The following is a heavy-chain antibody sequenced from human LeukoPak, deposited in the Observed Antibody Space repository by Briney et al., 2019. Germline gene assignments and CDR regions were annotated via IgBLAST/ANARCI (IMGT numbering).Heavy chain of an antibody. CDR3: ARGPPRGKYYYMDV. V-gene: IGHV3-13*01. J-gene: IGHJ6*03. CDR2: IGTASDT. CDR1: GFTFSSFD. D-gene: IGHD1-1*01. Sequence: GGSLRLSCAASGFTFSSFDMHWVRQPTGQGLEWVSTIGTASDTYYPGSVEGRFTLSRDNAKNSLYLQMNSLTAGDTAVYYCARGPPRGKYYYMDVWGKGTTVTLSS.